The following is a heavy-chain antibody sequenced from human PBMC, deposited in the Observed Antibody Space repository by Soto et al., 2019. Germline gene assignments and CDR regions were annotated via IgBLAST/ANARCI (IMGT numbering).Heavy chain of an antibody. Sequence: DVQLLESGGGLVRPGGSLRLACAAAGFTFSSYAMTWVRQAPGKGLEWGSSITGSGVYRYHTDSVQGRFTISRDNSKDPLYLQMNSLTAEDTAIYYCARHPICYIGNLDCWGQGTLVTVSS. CDR3: ARHPICYIGNLDC. V-gene: IGHV3-23*01. CDR1: GFTFSSYA. D-gene: IGHD2-15*01. J-gene: IGHJ4*02. CDR2: ITGSGVYR.